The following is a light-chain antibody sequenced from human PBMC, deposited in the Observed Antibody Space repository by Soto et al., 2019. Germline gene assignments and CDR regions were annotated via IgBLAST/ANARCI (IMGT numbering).Light chain of an antibody. Sequence: QCALTQAASVSGSPGQSITISCTGTSSDVGGYNYVSWYQQHPGKAPKLMIYDVSNRPSGVSNRFSGSKSGNTASLTISGLQAEDEADYYCSSYTSSSTYVFGTGTKLTVL. V-gene: IGLV2-14*01. CDR3: SSYTSSSTYV. J-gene: IGLJ1*01. CDR1: SSDVGGYNY. CDR2: DVS.